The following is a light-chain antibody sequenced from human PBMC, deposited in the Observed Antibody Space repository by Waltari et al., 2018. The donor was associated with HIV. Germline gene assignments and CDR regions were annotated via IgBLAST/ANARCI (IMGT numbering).Light chain of an antibody. J-gene: IGKJ1*01. V-gene: IGKV3-15*01. CDR3: QHYDNWSRT. CDR2: GAS. Sequence: EVVVTQAPAALSVVPGKGGTLSRTTSQDVGINVAWSRQKPGQCPRLLTYGASTRATGVPVKFGGSGSGTEFNLTIASLQADDSAVYYCQHYDNWSRTFGPGTTVEIK. CDR1: QDVGIN.